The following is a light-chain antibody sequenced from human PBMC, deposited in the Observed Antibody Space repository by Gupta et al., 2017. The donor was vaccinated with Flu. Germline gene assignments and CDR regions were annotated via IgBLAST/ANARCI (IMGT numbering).Light chain of an antibody. V-gene: IGKV3-11*02. CDR1: QSISRY. CDR2: DAF. CDR3: QQRSNWPTWT. J-gene: IGKJ1*01. Sequence: EIVCTHSPPTLSLSPGERATLSCRASQSISRYLAGYYHKHGQAPRSLINDAFNRATGSPARFSGGGSGRAFTIPISSLEDEDVAVYYCQQRSNWPTWTFGQGTQLEIK.